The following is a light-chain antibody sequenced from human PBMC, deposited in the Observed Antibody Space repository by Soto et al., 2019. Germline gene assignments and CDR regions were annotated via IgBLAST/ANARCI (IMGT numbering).Light chain of an antibody. J-gene: IGLJ2*01. CDR1: SGHSSYA. Sequence: QSALTQSPSASASLGASVKLTCTLDSGHSSYAIAWHQQQPEKGPRYLMKVNNDGSHTKGNEIPDRFSGSSSGAERYLTISSLQSEDEADYYCQTWGTGTWVFGGGTKLTVL. V-gene: IGLV4-69*01. CDR3: QTWGTGTWV. CDR2: VNNDGSH.